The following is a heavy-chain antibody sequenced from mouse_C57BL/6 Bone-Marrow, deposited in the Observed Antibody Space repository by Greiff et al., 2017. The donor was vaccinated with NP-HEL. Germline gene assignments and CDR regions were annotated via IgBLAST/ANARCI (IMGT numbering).Heavy chain of an antibody. CDR3: ARTYTGPYDYYAMDY. V-gene: IGHV1-18*01. Sequence: VQLKESGPELVKPGASVKIPCKASGYTFTDYNMDWVKQSHGKSLEWIGDINPNNGGTIYNQKFKGKATLTVDKSSSTAYMELRSLTSEDTAVYYCARTYTGPYDYYAMDYWGQGTSVTVSS. D-gene: IGHD1-1*01. CDR1: GYTFTDYN. J-gene: IGHJ4*01. CDR2: INPNNGGT.